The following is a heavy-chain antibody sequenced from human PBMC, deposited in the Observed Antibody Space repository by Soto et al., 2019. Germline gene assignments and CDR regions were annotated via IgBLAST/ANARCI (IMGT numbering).Heavy chain of an antibody. CDR1: GFTFANAW. CDR3: TTAGTWYYYDASCVSLSDY. Sequence: EVQLVESGGGLVEPGGSLRLSCAASGFTFANAWMNWVRQAPGKGLEWVGRVKSKANGETTDYAAPVKGRFTISRDDSKSTLYLQMNSLQTEDTAVYFCTTAGTWYYYDASCVSLSDYWGQGALVTVSP. CDR2: VKSKANGETT. D-gene: IGHD3-22*01. J-gene: IGHJ4*02. V-gene: IGHV3-15*07.